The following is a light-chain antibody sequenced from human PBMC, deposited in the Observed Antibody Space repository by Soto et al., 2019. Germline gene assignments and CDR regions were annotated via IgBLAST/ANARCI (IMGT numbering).Light chain of an antibody. J-gene: IGLJ2*01. Sequence: QSVLTQPASVSGSPGQSITISCTGTSSDVGSYDLVSWYQQHPDKAPKLLLFEVSKRPSGVSIRFSGSKSGNTASLTIFGLQPEDEADYYCCSYATPRRFGGGTKLTVL. V-gene: IGLV2-23*02. CDR3: CSYATPRR. CDR1: SSDVGSYDL. CDR2: EVS.